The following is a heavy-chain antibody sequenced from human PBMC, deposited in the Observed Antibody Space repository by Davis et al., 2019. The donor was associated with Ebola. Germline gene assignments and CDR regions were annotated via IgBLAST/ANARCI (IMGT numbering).Heavy chain of an antibody. CDR2: INPSGGST. CDR1: GYTLTELS. J-gene: IGHJ3*02. CDR3: ASEGRGGYNYYAFDI. Sequence: AASVKVSCKVSGYTLTELSMHWVRQAPGKGLEWMGIINPSGGSTSYAQKFQGRVTMTRDTSTSTVYMELSSLRSEDTAVYYCASEGRGGYNYYAFDIWGQGTMVTVSS. D-gene: IGHD5-24*01. V-gene: IGHV1-46*01.